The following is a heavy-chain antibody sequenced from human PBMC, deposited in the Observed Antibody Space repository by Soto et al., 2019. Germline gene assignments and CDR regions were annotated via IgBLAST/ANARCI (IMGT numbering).Heavy chain of an antibody. CDR2: VKDGGHT. CDR3: ARGQEGVVATH. D-gene: IGHD5-12*01. J-gene: IGHJ4*02. V-gene: IGHV4-34*01. CDR1: GGSLSGYY. Sequence: QVQLQQWGAGLLKPSETLSLNCAVTGGSLSGYYWSWIRQPPGKGLEWIGEVKDGGHTNYSPSLRGRVTISSAPSNNQCSLGLNSVTAADTGVYYCARGQEGVVATHWDQGSLVTVSS.